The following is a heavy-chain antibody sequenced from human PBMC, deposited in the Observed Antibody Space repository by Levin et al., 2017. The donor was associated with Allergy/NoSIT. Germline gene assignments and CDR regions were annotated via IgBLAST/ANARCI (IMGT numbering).Heavy chain of an antibody. CDR2: IYYSGST. V-gene: IGHV4-39*01. Sequence: PSQTLSLTCTVSGDSISSSSYYWGWIRQPPGKGLECIGTIYYSGSTYYNPSLESRVTISVDTSRNQFSLKLSSVTAADTAVYYCARSYLYYDILTGYYSDAFDIWGQGTMVSVSA. CDR1: GDSISSSSYY. CDR3: ARSYLYYDILTGYYSDAFDI. D-gene: IGHD3-9*01. J-gene: IGHJ3*02.